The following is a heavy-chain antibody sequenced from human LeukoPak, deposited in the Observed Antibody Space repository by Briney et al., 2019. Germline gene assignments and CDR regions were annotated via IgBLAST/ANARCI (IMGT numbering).Heavy chain of an antibody. CDR2: MSGSGGST. CDR1: GFTFSIYG. J-gene: IGHJ4*02. Sequence: GETLRLSCAASGFTFSIYGMSWVRQAPGRGLEWVSAMSGSGGSTYYADSVKGRFTISRDNSKNTLYLQMNSLRAEDTAVYYCARRAGAYSHPYDYWGQGTLVTVSS. D-gene: IGHD4/OR15-4a*01. V-gene: IGHV3-23*01. CDR3: ARRAGAYSHPYDY.